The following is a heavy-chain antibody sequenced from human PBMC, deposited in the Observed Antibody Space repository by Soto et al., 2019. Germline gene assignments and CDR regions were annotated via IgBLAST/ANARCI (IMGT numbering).Heavy chain of an antibody. Sequence: GGSLRLSCAASGFTFSSYSMNWVRQAPGKGLEWVSSISSSSSYIYYADSVKGRFTISRDNAKNSLYLQMNSLRAEDTAVYYCARYYDILTGLYYTDVWGKGTMVTVSS. CDR2: ISSSSSYI. CDR3: ARYYDILTGLYYTDV. CDR1: GFTFSSYS. V-gene: IGHV3-21*01. J-gene: IGHJ6*03. D-gene: IGHD3-9*01.